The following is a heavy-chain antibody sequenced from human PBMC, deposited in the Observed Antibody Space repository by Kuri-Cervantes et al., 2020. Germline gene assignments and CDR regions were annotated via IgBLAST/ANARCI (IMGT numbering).Heavy chain of an antibody. CDR1: GFTFSSYW. V-gene: IGHV3-7*03. Sequence: LSLTCAASGFTFSSYWMSWVRQAPGKGLEWVANIKQDGSEKYYVDSVKGRFTISRDNAKNSLYLQMNSLRAEDTALYYCAKDMSYYDNPLEGMVYWGQGTLVTVSS. J-gene: IGHJ4*02. CDR2: IKQDGSEK. D-gene: IGHD3-22*01. CDR3: AKDMSYYDNPLEGMVY.